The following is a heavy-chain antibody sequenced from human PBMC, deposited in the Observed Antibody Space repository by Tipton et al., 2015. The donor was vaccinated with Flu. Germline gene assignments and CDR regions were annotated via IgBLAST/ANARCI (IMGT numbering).Heavy chain of an antibody. CDR1: GYTFTSYG. J-gene: IGHJ4*02. CDR3: ARKYYYDSSTGGKDFDY. CDR2: ISAYNGNT. Sequence: QVQLVQSGAEVKKPGASVKVSCKASGYTFTSYGISWVRQAPGQGLEWMGWISAYNGNTNYAQKLQGRVTMTTDTSTSTAYMELRSLRSDDTAVYYCARKYYYDSSTGGKDFDYWGQGTLVTVSS. D-gene: IGHD3-22*01. V-gene: IGHV1-18*04.